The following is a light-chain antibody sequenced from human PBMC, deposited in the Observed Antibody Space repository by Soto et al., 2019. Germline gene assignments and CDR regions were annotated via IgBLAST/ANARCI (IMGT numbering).Light chain of an antibody. V-gene: IGKV1-39*01. CDR3: QQFNNYLSIT. CDR2: AAS. Sequence: DIQMTQSPSSLSASVGDRVTITCRASQSISSYLNWYQQKPGKAPKLLIYAASSLQSGVPSRFSGSGSGTDFTVTISSLQPEDFATYYCQQFNNYLSITFGQGTRREIK. CDR1: QSISSY. J-gene: IGKJ5*01.